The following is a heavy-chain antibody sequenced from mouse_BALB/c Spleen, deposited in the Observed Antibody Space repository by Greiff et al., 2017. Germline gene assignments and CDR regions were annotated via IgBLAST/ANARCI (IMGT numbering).Heavy chain of an antibody. CDR3: ARGRWLLPYFDV. J-gene: IGHJ1*01. D-gene: IGHD2-3*01. V-gene: IGHV14-1*02. CDR2: IDPENGNT. Sequence: EVKLVESGAELVRPGALVKLSCKASGFNIKDYYMHWVKQRPEQGLEWIGWIDPENGNTIYDPKFQGKASITADTSSNTAYLQLSSLTSEDTAVYYCARGRWLLPYFDVWGAGTTVTVSS. CDR1: GFNIKDYY.